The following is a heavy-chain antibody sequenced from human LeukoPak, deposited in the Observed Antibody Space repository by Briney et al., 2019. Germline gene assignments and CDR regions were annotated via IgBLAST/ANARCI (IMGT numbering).Heavy chain of an antibody. CDR3: VSSEWYAAFDI. V-gene: IGHV3-74*01. J-gene: IGHJ3*02. Sequence: PGGSLRLSCAAPGFSFSSHWMHWVRQDPGKGLVWVSRINSDGSSITYADSVKGRFTISRDNAKNTLYLQMNGLGVEDTAVFYCVSSEWYAAFDIWGQGTMVTVSS. CDR2: INSDGSSI. D-gene: IGHD6-19*01. CDR1: GFSFSSHW.